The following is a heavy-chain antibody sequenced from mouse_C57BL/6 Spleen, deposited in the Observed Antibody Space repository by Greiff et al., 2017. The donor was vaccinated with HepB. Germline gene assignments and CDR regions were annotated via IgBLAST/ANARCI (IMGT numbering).Heavy chain of an antibody. J-gene: IGHJ1*03. Sequence: EVKLQESGEGLVKPGGSLKLSCAASGFTFSSYAMSWVRQTPEKRLEWVAYISSGGDYIYYADTVKGRFTISRDNARNTLYLQMSSLKSEDTAMYYCTRDDGYLTFDVWGTGTTVTVSS. CDR2: ISSGGDYI. CDR1: GFTFSSYA. D-gene: IGHD2-3*01. V-gene: IGHV5-9-1*02. CDR3: TRDDGYLTFDV.